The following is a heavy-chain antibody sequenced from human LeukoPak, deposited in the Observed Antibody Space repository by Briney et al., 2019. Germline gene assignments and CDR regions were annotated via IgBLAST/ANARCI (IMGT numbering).Heavy chain of an antibody. V-gene: IGHV1-8*01. CDR3: ARGPPNWGYDY. CDR2: MSPNSGDT. Sequence: GASVKVSCKASGCTFTSYDFNWVRQATGQRPEWMGWMSPNSGDTGYAQKFQDRATMTRNTSISTAYMELSSLRSDDTAVYYCARGPPNWGYDYWGPGTLVTVSS. D-gene: IGHD7-27*01. J-gene: IGHJ4*02. CDR1: GCTFTSYD.